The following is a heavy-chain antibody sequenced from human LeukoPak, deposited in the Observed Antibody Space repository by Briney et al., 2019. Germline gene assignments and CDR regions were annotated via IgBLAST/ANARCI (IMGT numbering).Heavy chain of an antibody. Sequence: GSLRLSCAASGFTFSTYWMNWFRQTPGKGLEWIGEINHSGSTNYNPSLKSRVTISLDTSKSQFSLKVRYVTAADTAVYYCARGLNDSWTGENYWGQGTLVTVSS. J-gene: IGHJ4*02. CDR3: ARGLNDSWTGENY. D-gene: IGHD3-3*01. CDR1: GFTFSTYW. CDR2: INHSGST. V-gene: IGHV4-34*01.